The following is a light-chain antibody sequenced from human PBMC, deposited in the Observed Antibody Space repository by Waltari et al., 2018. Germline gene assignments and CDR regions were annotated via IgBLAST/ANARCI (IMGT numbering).Light chain of an antibody. V-gene: IGKV1-12*01. J-gene: IGKJ3*01. CDR3: LQAYRFPLT. CDR2: TAS. Sequence: DIQMTQSPSSVSASVGDRVTITCRASQNISSWLAWYQPRPGKAPRILIYTASTLQSGVPPRFSGGGSGTDFTLTINRLQPEDFGSYYCLQAYRFPLTFGPGTKVDLK. CDR1: QNISSW.